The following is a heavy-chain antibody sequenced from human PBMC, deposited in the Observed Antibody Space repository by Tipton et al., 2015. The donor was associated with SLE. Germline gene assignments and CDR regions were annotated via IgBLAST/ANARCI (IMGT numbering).Heavy chain of an antibody. CDR2: INSDGSST. CDR3: ARAVWFGDYFDF. Sequence: FLRLSCAASGFTFSSYWMHWVRQVPGKGLVWVSRINSDGSSTSYAYSVKCRFTISRDNGKNTLYLQMDSLRAEDTAVYYCARAVWFGDYFDFWAQGTLVTVSS. CDR1: GFTFSSYW. D-gene: IGHD2-21*01. V-gene: IGHV3-74*01. J-gene: IGHJ4*02.